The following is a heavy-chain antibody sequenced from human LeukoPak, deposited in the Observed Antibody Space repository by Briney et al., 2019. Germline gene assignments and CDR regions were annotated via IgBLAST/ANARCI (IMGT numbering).Heavy chain of an antibody. J-gene: IGHJ4*02. CDR3: ARAGTYAARYYFDH. Sequence: PGGSLRLSCAASGFTISSNYMSWVRQAPGKGLEWISVIYSGGSTYYADSVEGRFTISRDISKNTLYLETNSLRADDTAVYYRARAGTYAARYYFDHWGQGTLVTVSS. D-gene: IGHD2-15*01. CDR2: IYSGGST. CDR1: GFTISSNY. V-gene: IGHV3-53*01.